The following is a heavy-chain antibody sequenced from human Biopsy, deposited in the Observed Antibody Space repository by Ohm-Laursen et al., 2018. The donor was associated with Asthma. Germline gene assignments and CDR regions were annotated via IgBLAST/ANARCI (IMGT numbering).Heavy chain of an antibody. CDR2: ISWNSGSI. V-gene: IGHV3-9*01. D-gene: IGHD2-21*01. Sequence: SLRLSCTATGFTFDDYGMHWVRQAPGKGLEWVSGISWNSGSIGYADSVKGRFTISRDNAKNSLYLQMNSLRVEDTALYYCAKATLGDIGKDYWGQGTLVTVSS. CDR3: AKATLGDIGKDY. CDR1: GFTFDDYG. J-gene: IGHJ4*02.